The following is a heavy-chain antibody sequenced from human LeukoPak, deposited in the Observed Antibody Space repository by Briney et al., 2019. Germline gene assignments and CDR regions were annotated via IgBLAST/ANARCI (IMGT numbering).Heavy chain of an antibody. V-gene: IGHV3-20*04. CDR1: GFTFDDYG. CDR2: INWNGGST. Sequence: SGGSLRLSCAASGFTFDDYGMSWVRQAPGKGPEWVSGINWNGGSTGYADSVKGRFTISRDNAKNSLYLQMNSLRAEDTALYYCARDSLYYDILTGYSYYYYYMDVWGKGTTVTVSS. J-gene: IGHJ6*03. CDR3: ARDSLYYDILTGYSYYYYYMDV. D-gene: IGHD3-9*01.